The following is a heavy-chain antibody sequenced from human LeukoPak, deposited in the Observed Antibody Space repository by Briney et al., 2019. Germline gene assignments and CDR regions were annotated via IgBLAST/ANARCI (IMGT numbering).Heavy chain of an antibody. V-gene: IGHV4-39*07. CDR3: ARGRGARWMAGYFDY. CDR1: GGSISSGDYY. CDR2: TNHSGST. Sequence: NPSETLSLTCTVSGGSISSGDYYWSWIRRPPGKGLEWIGETNHSGSTNYNPSLKSRVTISVDTSKNQFSLKLSSVTAADTAVYYCARGRGARWMAGYFDYWGQGTLVTVSS. D-gene: IGHD6-19*01. J-gene: IGHJ4*02.